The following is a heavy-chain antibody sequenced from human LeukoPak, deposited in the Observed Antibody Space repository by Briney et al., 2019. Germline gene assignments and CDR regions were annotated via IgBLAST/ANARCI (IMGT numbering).Heavy chain of an antibody. J-gene: IGHJ4*02. Sequence: GSSVKVSFKASGGTFSSYAITWVRQPPGQGLEWMGGIIPIFGTANYAQKFQGRVTITTDESTSTAYMELSTMRSDDTAVYYCARERPPGDSSSWFLEGYFDIWGQGTLVTVSS. CDR2: IIPIFGTA. CDR3: ARERPPGDSSSWFLEGYFDI. D-gene: IGHD6-13*01. V-gene: IGHV1-69*05. CDR1: GGTFSSYA.